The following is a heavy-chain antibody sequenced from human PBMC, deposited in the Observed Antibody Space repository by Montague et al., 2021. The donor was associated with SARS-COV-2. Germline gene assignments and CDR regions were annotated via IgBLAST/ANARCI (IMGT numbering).Heavy chain of an antibody. Sequence: SLRLSCAASGFLLSTESMSWARQAPGKGLEWVSVISGSGRNAFYADSAKGRFTISRDNSRNTLFLQMSSLRADDTAIYFFAKDRGYRDPSYYFYRMDVWGQGTTVTVSS. CDR3: AKDRGYRDPSYYFYRMDV. CDR2: ISGSGRNA. J-gene: IGHJ6*02. V-gene: IGHV3-23*01. D-gene: IGHD5-18*01. CDR1: GFLLSTES.